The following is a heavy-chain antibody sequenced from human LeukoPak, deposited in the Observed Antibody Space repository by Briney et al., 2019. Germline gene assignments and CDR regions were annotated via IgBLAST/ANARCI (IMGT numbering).Heavy chain of an antibody. CDR3: AKYCDSISCYPRHFQH. D-gene: IGHD2/OR15-2a*01. V-gene: IGHV3-23*01. CDR2: FSGTFTT. CDR1: GFTFSSSG. Sequence: GGSLRLSCAASGFTFSSSGMHWVRQAPGKGLEWVSGFSGTFTTHYADSVEGRFTISRDTSKNTLHLEMNSLRAEDTAVYYCAKYCDSISCYPRHFQHWGQGTLVTVSS. J-gene: IGHJ1*01.